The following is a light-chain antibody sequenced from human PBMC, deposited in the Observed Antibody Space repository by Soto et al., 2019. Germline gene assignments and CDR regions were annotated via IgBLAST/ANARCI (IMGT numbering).Light chain of an antibody. CDR3: PQYNSYSRP. Sequence: IQMTQSRSTLAASVGGRGTITCRARQSVSGWLAWYQQRAGKASNLLIYKATRLGGAGPSRSSGSVSETKFTLTISGLQPGDSATYYCPQYNSYSRPFGQGTKADIK. CDR2: KAT. J-gene: IGKJ1*01. V-gene: IGKV1-5*03. CDR1: QSVSGW.